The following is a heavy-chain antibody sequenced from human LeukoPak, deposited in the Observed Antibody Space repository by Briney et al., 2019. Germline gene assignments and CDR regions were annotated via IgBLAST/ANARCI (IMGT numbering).Heavy chain of an antibody. Sequence: PGGSLRLSCAASGFTFSNYAMHWVRQAPGKGLEWVAVISYDGNNKYYADSVKGRFTISRDNSKTTLYLQMNSLRAEDTAVYYCASTVTHHSLNVYFQHWGQGTLVTVSS. V-gene: IGHV3-30-3*01. D-gene: IGHD4-17*01. CDR3: ASTVTHHSLNVYFQH. CDR1: GFTFSNYA. CDR2: ISYDGNNK. J-gene: IGHJ1*01.